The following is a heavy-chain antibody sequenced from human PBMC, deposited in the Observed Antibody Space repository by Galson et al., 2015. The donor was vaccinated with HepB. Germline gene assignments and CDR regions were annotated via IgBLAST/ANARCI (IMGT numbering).Heavy chain of an antibody. Sequence: SLRLSCAASGFTVSSNYMSWVRQAPGKGLEWVSVIYSGGSTYYADSVKGRFTISRHNSKNTLYLQMNSLGAEDTAVYYCARVGYSSSSRWFDPWGQGTLVTVSS. D-gene: IGHD6-13*01. CDR1: GFTVSSNY. V-gene: IGHV3-53*04. CDR2: IYSGGST. CDR3: ARVGYSSSSRWFDP. J-gene: IGHJ5*02.